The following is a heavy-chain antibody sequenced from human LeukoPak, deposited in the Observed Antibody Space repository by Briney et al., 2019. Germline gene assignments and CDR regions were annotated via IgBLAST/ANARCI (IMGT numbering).Heavy chain of an antibody. CDR1: GGSISSYY. V-gene: IGHV4-4*07. CDR3: ARDPDSSSWSYAFDI. CDR2: IYNSGNT. D-gene: IGHD6-13*01. J-gene: IGHJ3*02. Sequence: PSETLSLTCTVSGGSISSYYWSWIRQPAGKGLGWIGRIYNSGNTNYNPSLKSRVTMSVDTSKNQFSLKLSSVTAADTAMYYCARDPDSSSWSYAFDIWGQGTMVTVSS.